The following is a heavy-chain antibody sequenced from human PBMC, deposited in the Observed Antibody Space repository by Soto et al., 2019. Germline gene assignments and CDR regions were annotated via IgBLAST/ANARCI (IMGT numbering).Heavy chain of an antibody. Sequence: QVQLVQSGAEVKKPGASVKVSCKASGYTFTSYGISWVRQAPGQGLEWMGWISAYNGNTNYAQKLQGRVTMTTDTSTSTAYMELRSLRSDDTAVYYCVRVYSSGWSNYYYYGMDVWGQGTTVTVSS. CDR2: ISAYNGNT. D-gene: IGHD6-19*01. J-gene: IGHJ6*02. CDR1: GYTFTSYG. CDR3: VRVYSSGWSNYYYYGMDV. V-gene: IGHV1-18*01.